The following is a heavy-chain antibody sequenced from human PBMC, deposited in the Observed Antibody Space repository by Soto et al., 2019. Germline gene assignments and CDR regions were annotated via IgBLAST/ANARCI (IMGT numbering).Heavy chain of an antibody. D-gene: IGHD2-21*02. V-gene: IGHV3-23*01. CDR2: ISGSGGST. J-gene: IGHJ5*02. CDR1: GFTFSSYA. Sequence: EVQLLESGGGLVQPGGSLRLSCAASGFTFSSYAMSWVRQAPGKGLEWVSTISGSGGSTHYADSVKGRFTISRDNSKNPRSLQMNSPRAEDTAVYYCAIFYGGNSAHTYTVDPWGQGTLVTVSS. CDR3: AIFYGGNSAHTYTVDP.